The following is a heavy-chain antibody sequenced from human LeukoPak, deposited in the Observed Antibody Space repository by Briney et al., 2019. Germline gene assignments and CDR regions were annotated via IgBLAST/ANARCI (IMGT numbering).Heavy chain of an antibody. J-gene: IGHJ4*02. CDR3: AKESREYSSGWLIDY. D-gene: IGHD6-19*01. CDR1: GFTFSSYG. Sequence: GGSLRLSCAASGFTFSSYGMHWVRQAPGKGLEWVAVISYDGSNKYYADSVKGRFTISRDNSKNTLYLQMNSLRAEDTAVYYCAKESREYSSGWLIDYWGQGTLVTVSS. CDR2: ISYDGSNK. V-gene: IGHV3-30*18.